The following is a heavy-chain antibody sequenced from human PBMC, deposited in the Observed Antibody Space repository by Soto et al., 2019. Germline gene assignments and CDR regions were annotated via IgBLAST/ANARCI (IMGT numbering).Heavy chain of an antibody. J-gene: IGHJ4*02. CDR2: ISGSGGST. V-gene: IGHV3-23*01. CDR1: GFTFSSYA. CDR3: ARRSSGWYFDY. Sequence: GGSLRLSCAASGFTFSSYAMNWVRQAPGKGLEWVSVISGSGGSTYYADSVKGRFTISRDNSKNTLYLQMNSLRAEDTAVYYCARRSSGWYFDYWGQGTLVTVSS. D-gene: IGHD6-19*01.